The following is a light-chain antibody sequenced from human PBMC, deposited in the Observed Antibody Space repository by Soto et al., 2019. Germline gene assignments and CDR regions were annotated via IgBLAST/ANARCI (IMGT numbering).Light chain of an antibody. V-gene: IGLV2-8*01. CDR3: GSYAGSSYV. CDR2: EVS. Sequence: QSALTQPPSASGSPGQXVTISCXXXSSDVGNYNFVSWYQQHPGKAPKLMIYEVSKRPSGVPDRFSGSKSGNTASLTVSGLQADDEADYYCGSYAGSSYVFGTGTXV. CDR1: SSDVGNYNF. J-gene: IGLJ1*01.